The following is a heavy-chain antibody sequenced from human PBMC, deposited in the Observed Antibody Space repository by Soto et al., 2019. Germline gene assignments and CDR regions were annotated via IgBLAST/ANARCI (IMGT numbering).Heavy chain of an antibody. V-gene: IGHV3-23*01. Sequence: EVQLLESGGGLVQPGGSLRLSCAASGFTFSSYAMSWVRQAPGKGLEWVSAISGSGGSTYYADSVKGRFTISRDNSKNTLHLQMNSLRAEDTAVYYRAKDANPLGYSFYYFDYWGQGTLVTVPS. D-gene: IGHD5-18*01. CDR3: AKDANPLGYSFYYFDY. CDR1: GFTFSSYA. CDR2: ISGSGGST. J-gene: IGHJ4*01.